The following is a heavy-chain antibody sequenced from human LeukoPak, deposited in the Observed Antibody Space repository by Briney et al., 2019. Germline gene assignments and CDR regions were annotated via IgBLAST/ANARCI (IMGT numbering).Heavy chain of an antibody. CDR3: AKSFNYGDYKYYFDY. CDR1: GFTVSSNY. Sequence: GGSLRLSCAASGFTVSSNYMSWVRQAPGKGLEWVSVIYSGGSTYYADSVKGRFTISRDNSKNTLYLQMNSLRAEDTAVYYCAKSFNYGDYKYYFDYWGQGTLVTVSS. V-gene: IGHV3-53*01. J-gene: IGHJ4*02. CDR2: IYSGGST. D-gene: IGHD4-17*01.